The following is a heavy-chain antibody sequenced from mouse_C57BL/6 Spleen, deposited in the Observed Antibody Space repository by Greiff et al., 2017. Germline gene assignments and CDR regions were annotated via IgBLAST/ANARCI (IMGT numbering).Heavy chain of an antibody. CDR2: FNPSSGYI. J-gene: IGHJ3*01. Sequence: VQLLQSGAELAKPGASVKLSCKASGYTFTSYWMHWVKQRPGPGLEWIGYFNPSSGYIKYNQKFKDKRTLTAEKSSCAAYMQLSSLKYEYSAVCCCARGEDYDAWFAYWGQGALVTVSA. D-gene: IGHD2-4*01. V-gene: IGHV1-7*01. CDR3: ARGEDYDAWFAY. CDR1: GYTFTSYW.